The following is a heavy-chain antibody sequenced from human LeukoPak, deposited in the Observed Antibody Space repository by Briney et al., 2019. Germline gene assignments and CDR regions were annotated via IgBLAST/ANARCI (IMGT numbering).Heavy chain of an antibody. CDR1: GGSISSSSYY. J-gene: IGHJ4*02. CDR2: IYYSGST. D-gene: IGHD1-26*01. Sequence: PSETLSLTCTVSGGSISSSSYYWGWIRQPPGKGLEWIGSIYYSGSTYYNPSLKSRVTISVDKSKNQFSLKLSSVTAADTAVYYCARVAGAHSPGGYWGQGTLVTVSS. CDR3: ARVAGAHSPGGY. V-gene: IGHV4-39*07.